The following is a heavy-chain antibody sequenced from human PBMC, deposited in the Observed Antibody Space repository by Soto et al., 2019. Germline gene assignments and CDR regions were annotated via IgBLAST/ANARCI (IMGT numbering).Heavy chain of an antibody. CDR3: AREGYSGYDTIFDY. J-gene: IGHJ4*02. CDR1: GFTFSSYA. Sequence: GGSLRLSCAASGFTFSSYAMHWVRQAPGKGLEWVAVISYDGSNKYYADSVKGRFAISRDNSKNTLYLQMNSLRAEDTAVYYCAREGYSGYDTIFDYWGQGTLVTVYS. D-gene: IGHD5-12*01. CDR2: ISYDGSNK. V-gene: IGHV3-30*09.